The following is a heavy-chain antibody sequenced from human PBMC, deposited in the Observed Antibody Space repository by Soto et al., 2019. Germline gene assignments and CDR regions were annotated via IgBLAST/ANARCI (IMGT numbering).Heavy chain of an antibody. D-gene: IGHD6-19*01. CDR2: IIPMFGTA. V-gene: IGHV1-69*13. CDR1: GGTFSSYA. J-gene: IGHJ6*02. Sequence: SVKVSCKASGGTFSSYAISWVRQAPGQGLEWMGGIIPMFGTADYAQKFQGRVTITADESTSTAYMELSSLRSDDTAVYYCATMKGSSQYYYYGMDVWGQGTTVTISS. CDR3: ATMKGSSQYYYYGMDV.